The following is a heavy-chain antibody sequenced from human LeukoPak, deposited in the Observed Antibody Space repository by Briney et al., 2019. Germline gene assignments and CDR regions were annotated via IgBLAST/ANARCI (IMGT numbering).Heavy chain of an antibody. V-gene: IGHV3-23*01. J-gene: IGHJ4*02. Sequence: GGSLRLSCVGSGFTFNSYAMNWVRQAPGKGLQWVSTISASGASTFYADSVKGRFTISRDNSKNTVSLQVNSLRVEDTAIYYYAKTYRDYFDSWGLGTLVTVSS. CDR3: AKTYRDYFDS. D-gene: IGHD5-18*01. CDR2: ISASGAST. CDR1: GFTFNSYA.